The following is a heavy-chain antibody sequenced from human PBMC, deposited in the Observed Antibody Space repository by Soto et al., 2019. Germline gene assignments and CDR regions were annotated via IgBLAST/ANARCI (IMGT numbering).Heavy chain of an antibody. D-gene: IGHD3-22*01. CDR1: GDSISSSSYY. V-gene: IGHV4-39*01. CDR3: ARDYFDSSDYTTNWFDP. Sequence: TSETLSLTCTVSGDSISSSSYYWGWIRQPPGKGLEWIGSIYYSGSTYYNPSLKSRVTIFVDTSKNQFSLKLTSVTAADTALYYCARDYFDSSDYTTNWFDPWGQGTLVTVSS. J-gene: IGHJ5*02. CDR2: IYYSGST.